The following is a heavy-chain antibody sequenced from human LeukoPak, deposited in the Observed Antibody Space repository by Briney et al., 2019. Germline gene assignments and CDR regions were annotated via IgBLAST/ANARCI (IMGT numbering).Heavy chain of an antibody. CDR3: VKSRRVGANQRGLFDY. J-gene: IGHJ4*02. CDR1: GYRFSPYW. D-gene: IGHD1-26*01. V-gene: IGHV3-7*03. Sequence: GGSLRLSCAASGYRFSPYWMSWVRQTPGKGLEWVASISDGGRATYYGDSVRGRFTISRDDARNSLFLQMNSLRADDTAVYYCVKSRRVGANQRGLFDYWGQGTLVTVSP. CDR2: ISDGGRAT.